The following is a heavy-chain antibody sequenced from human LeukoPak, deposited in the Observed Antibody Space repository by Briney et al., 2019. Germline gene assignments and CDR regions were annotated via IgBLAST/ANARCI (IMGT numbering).Heavy chain of an antibody. J-gene: IGHJ5*02. D-gene: IGHD3/OR15-3a*01. Sequence: PSETLSLTCIVSCGSISRYYWTWIRQPPGKALDRIGYIYTRGSSSYHPSLRSRVTISVHPSKNQFSLRLSSVTDADTAVYYCARHKLGWTWPQLYWFDPWGQGTLVTVCS. CDR1: CGSISRYY. CDR3: ARHKLGWTWPQLYWFDP. CDR2: IYTRGSS. V-gene: IGHV4-4*09.